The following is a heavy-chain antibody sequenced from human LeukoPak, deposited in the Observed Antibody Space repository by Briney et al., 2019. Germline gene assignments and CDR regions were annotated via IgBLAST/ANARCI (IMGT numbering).Heavy chain of an antibody. D-gene: IGHD6-13*01. CDR2: IYYSGST. V-gene: IGHV4-39*01. CDR1: GGSISSSSYY. Sequence: LETLSLTCTVSGGSISSSSYYWGWIRQPPGKGLEWIGSIYYSGSTYYNPSLKSRVTISVDTSKNQFSLKLSSVTAADTAVYYCARLQQQLVGGNWFDPWGQGTLVTVSS. J-gene: IGHJ5*02. CDR3: ARLQQQLVGGNWFDP.